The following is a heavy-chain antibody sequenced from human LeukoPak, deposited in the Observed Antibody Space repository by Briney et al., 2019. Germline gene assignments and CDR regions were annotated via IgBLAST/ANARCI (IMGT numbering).Heavy chain of an antibody. CDR3: ARVVGYSSGWANDAFDI. J-gene: IGHJ3*02. CDR1: GFTFSSYW. D-gene: IGHD6-19*01. V-gene: IGHV3-74*01. CDR2: ISGDGNYT. Sequence: PGGSLRLSCAASGFTFSSYWIHRVRRAPGKGLVWVSRISGDGNYTTYADSVKGRFTISRDNAKNTVYLQMNSLRAEDTAVYYCARVVGYSSGWANDAFDIWGQGTMVTVSS.